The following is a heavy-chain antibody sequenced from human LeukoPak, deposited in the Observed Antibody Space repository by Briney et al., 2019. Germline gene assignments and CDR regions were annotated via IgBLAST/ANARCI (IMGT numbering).Heavy chain of an antibody. Sequence: PGGSLRLFCAASGFTVNDYYMIGIRQATGRGLVWVSDIGSSDNIISYANSVKGRFAISRDFAKNSLYLQMNSLRADDTAVYYCAREAVAGAFDSWGQGTLVTVSS. D-gene: IGHD6-19*01. CDR1: GFTVNDYY. J-gene: IGHJ4*02. CDR3: AREAVAGAFDS. V-gene: IGHV3-11*01. CDR2: IGSSDNII.